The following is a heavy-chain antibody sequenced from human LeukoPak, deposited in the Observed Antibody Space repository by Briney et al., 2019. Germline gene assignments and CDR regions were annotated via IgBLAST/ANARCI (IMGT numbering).Heavy chain of an antibody. V-gene: IGHV4-4*09. D-gene: IGHD1-7*01. CDR3: ASQKTGTGGFDY. J-gene: IGHJ4*02. CDR2: IYTSGST. CDR1: GGSISSYY. Sequence: SETLSLTCTVSGGSISSYYWSWIQQPPGKGLEWIGYIYTSGSTNYNPSLKSRVTISVDTSKNQFSLKLSSVTAADTAVYYCASQKTGTGGFDYWGQGTLVTVSS.